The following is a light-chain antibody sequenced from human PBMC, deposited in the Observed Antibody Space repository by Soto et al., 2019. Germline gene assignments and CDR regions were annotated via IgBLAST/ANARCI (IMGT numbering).Light chain of an antibody. V-gene: IGKV3-15*01. CDR2: AAS. CDR3: QQYNKWPPYT. Sequence: EIVMTRSPATLSVSPGDRATLSCRASQSVSSNLAWYQQKPGQAPRLLIYAASSRATGIPARFSGSGSGTEFTLTISSLQSEDFAVYYCQQYNKWPPYTFGQGTKLEIK. CDR1: QSVSSN. J-gene: IGKJ2*01.